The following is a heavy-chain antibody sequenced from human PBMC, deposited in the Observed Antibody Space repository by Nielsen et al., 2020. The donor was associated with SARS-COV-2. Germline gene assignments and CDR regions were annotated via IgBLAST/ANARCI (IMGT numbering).Heavy chain of an antibody. D-gene: IGHD3-10*01. CDR3: AARLYYGSGRALGY. Sequence: SETLSLTCTVSGASVSRGEYYWNWVRQPPGKGLEWIGFIYYSGGTKYNPSLKSRLTISLDTSRNQCSLRLNSVTAADTAMYYCAARLYYGSGRALGYWGQGTLVTVSS. J-gene: IGHJ4*02. CDR2: IYYSGGT. V-gene: IGHV4-30-4*01. CDR1: GASVSRGEYY.